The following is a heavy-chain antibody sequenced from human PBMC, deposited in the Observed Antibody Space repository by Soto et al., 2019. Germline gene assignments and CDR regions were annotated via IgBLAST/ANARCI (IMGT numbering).Heavy chain of an antibody. CDR2: ISGNGGST. CDR1: GFTFSSYA. V-gene: IGHV3-23*01. Sequence: GGSLRLSCAASGFTFSSYAMSWVRQAPGKGLEWVSGISGNGGSTYYADSVKGRFTISRDNSKNTLYLQMNSLRAEDTAVYYCAKDRGSGGYSYFQHWGQGTLGTVSS. D-gene: IGHD6-19*01. CDR3: AKDRGSGGYSYFQH. J-gene: IGHJ1*01.